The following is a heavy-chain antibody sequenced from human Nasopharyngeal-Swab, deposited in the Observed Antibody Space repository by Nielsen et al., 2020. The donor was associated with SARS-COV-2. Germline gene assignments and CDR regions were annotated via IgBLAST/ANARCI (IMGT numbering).Heavy chain of an antibody. J-gene: IGHJ4*02. D-gene: IGHD3-22*01. CDR2: IYWDDDK. CDR3: AHRRGNVYYYDSSGYCYFDY. CDR1: GFSLSTSGVG. Sequence: SGPTLVKPTQTLTLTCTFSGFSLSTSGVGVGWIRQPPGKALEWLALIYWDDDKRYSPSLKSRLTITKDTPKNQVVLTMTNMDPVDTATYYCAHRRGNVYYYDSSGYCYFDYWGQGTLVTVSS. V-gene: IGHV2-5*02.